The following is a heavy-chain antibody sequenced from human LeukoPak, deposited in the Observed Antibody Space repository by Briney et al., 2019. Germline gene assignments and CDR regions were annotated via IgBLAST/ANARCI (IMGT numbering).Heavy chain of an antibody. CDR3: ARVRTTGSYYGMDV. D-gene: IGHD3-10*01. V-gene: IGHV3-48*04. CDR1: GFTFSSYS. Sequence: HPGGSLRLSCAASGFTFSSYSMTWVRQTPGKGLQWVSYISSGSSTVYYADSVRGRFTISRDNAENSLYLQMNSLRAEDTAMYYCARVRTTGSYYGMDVWGQGTTVTVSS. CDR2: ISSGSSTV. J-gene: IGHJ6*02.